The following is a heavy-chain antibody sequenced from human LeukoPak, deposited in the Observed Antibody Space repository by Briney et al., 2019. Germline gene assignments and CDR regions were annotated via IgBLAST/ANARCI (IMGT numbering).Heavy chain of an antibody. D-gene: IGHD5-18*01. CDR3: ARSGYFYVQPSYFDY. CDR1: GFNFSSYN. V-gene: IGHV3-21*01. Sequence: GGSLRLSCAASGFNFSSYNMNWVRQAPGKGLEWVSSMSSSSSYIYYADSVKGRFTISRDNAKNSLYLQMNSLRAEDTAVYYCARSGYFYVQPSYFDYWGQGTLVTVSS. CDR2: MSSSSSYI. J-gene: IGHJ4*02.